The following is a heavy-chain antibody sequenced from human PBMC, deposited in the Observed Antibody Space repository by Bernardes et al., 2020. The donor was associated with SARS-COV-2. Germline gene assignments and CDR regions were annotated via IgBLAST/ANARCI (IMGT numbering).Heavy chain of an antibody. Sequence: VSVQVSCKASGYTFTGYYMHWVRQAPGQGLEWMGWINPNSGGTNYAQKFQGRVTMTRDTSISTAYMELSRLRSDDTAVYYCARENDCSSTSCYIDPWGQGTLVTVSS. V-gene: IGHV1-2*02. CDR2: INPNSGGT. D-gene: IGHD2-2*02. CDR1: GYTFTGYY. J-gene: IGHJ5*02. CDR3: ARENDCSSTSCYIDP.